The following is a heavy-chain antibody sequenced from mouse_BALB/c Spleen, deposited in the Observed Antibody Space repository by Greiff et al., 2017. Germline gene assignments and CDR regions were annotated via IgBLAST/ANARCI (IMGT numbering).Heavy chain of an antibody. D-gene: IGHD2-2*01. CDR1: GFTFSSFG. CDR3: ARSGYDPYYFDY. CDR2: ISSGSSTI. J-gene: IGHJ2*01. Sequence: EVKLVESGGGLVQPGGSRKLSCAASGFTFSSFGMHWVRQAPEKGLEWVAYISSGSSTIYYADTVKGRFTISRDNPKNTLFLQMTSLWSEDTAMYYCARSGYDPYYFDYWGPGTTLTVSS. V-gene: IGHV5-17*02.